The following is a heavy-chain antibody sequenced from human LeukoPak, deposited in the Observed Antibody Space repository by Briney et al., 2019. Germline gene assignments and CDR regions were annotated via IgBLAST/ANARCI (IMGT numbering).Heavy chain of an antibody. CDR2: SSNKPNSYTT. Sequence: GGSLRLSCAASGFSFSDHQMDWVRQAPGKGLEWVGRSSNKPNSYTTEYAASVKGRFTISRDDSKNSLYFQMNSLKTEDTAVNCCVRVDSSYYLGYWGKGTLVTVSS. CDR1: GFSFSDHQ. J-gene: IGHJ4*02. V-gene: IGHV3-72*01. D-gene: IGHD6-6*01. CDR3: VRVDSSYYLGY.